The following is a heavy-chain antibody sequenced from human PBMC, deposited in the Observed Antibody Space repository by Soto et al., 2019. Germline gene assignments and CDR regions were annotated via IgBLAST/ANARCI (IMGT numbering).Heavy chain of an antibody. CDR2: ISGSGGST. J-gene: IGHJ4*02. V-gene: IGHV3-23*01. CDR3: AKAWSPSNIVLMVYAYYFDY. Sequence: EVQLLESGGGLVQPGGSLRLSCAASGFTFSSYAMSWVRQAPGKGLEWVSAISGSGGSTYYADSVKGRFTISRDNSKNTLYLQMNSLRAEDTAVYYCAKAWSPSNIVLMVYAYYFDYWGQGTLVTVSS. D-gene: IGHD2-8*01. CDR1: GFTFSSYA.